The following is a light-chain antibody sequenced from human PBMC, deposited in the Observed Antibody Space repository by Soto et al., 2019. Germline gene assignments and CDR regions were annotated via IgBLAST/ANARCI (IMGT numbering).Light chain of an antibody. J-gene: IGKJ1*01. CDR2: DAS. V-gene: IGKV3-11*01. CDR1: QSVSSY. Sequence: EIVLTQSPATLSLSPGERATLSCRASQSVSSYLAWYQQKPGQPPRLLIYDASNRATGIPARFSGSGSGTDFTLTISRLQSEDFAVYYCQQYNNWPRTFGQGTKVDIK. CDR3: QQYNNWPRT.